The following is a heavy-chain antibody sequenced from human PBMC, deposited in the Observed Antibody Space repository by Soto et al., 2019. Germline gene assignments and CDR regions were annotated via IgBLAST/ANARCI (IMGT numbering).Heavy chain of an antibody. CDR2: ICYSGST. CDR3: ARDLWRDGSFDY. CDR1: GGSISSYY. V-gene: IGHV4-59*01. J-gene: IGHJ4*02. D-gene: IGHD1-1*01. Sequence: SETLSLTCTVSGGSISSYYWSWIRQPPGEGLEWIGYICYSGSTNYNPSLQSRGTISVDTSKNEFDLKLSSVTAADRAVSYCARDLWRDGSFDYWGQGTLVTVSS.